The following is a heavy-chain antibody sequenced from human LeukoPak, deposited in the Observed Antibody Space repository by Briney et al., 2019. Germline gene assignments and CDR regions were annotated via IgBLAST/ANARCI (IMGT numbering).Heavy chain of an antibody. D-gene: IGHD5-18*01. CDR3: ARARHSFYTAMAPIDY. CDR1: GGTFSSYT. Sequence: SVKVSCKASGGTFSSYTISWVRQAPGQGLEWMGRIIPILGIANYAQKFQGRVTITADKSTSTAYMELSSLRSEDTAVYYCARARHSFYTAMAPIDYWGQGTLVTVSS. J-gene: IGHJ4*02. CDR2: IIPILGIA. V-gene: IGHV1-69*02.